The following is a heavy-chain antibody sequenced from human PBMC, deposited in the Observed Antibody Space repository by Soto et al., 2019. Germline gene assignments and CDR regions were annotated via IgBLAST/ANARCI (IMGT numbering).Heavy chain of an antibody. CDR1: GFTFSSYG. Sequence: GGSLRLSCAASGFTFSSYGMHWVRQAPGKGLEWVAVIWYDGSNKYYADSVKGRFTISRDNSKNTLYLQMNSLRAEDTAVYYCARESWEYDFWSGYYTLDYWGQGTLVTVSS. D-gene: IGHD3-3*01. CDR2: IWYDGSNK. CDR3: ARESWEYDFWSGYYTLDY. V-gene: IGHV3-33*01. J-gene: IGHJ4*02.